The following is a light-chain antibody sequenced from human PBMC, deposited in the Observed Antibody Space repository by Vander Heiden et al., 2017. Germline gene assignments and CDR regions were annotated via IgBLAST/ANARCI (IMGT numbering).Light chain of an antibody. V-gene: IGLV3-9*01. CDR3: HVWDSSTEV. CDR2: TDT. CDR1: NIGLKK. Sequence: SYEVTQPLSVSAALGQTARITCGGHNIGLKKVHWYQQKPGQAPVLVIYTDTSRPSGIPERFSGSNSGNTATLTISRAQAGDEADYYCHVWDSSTEVFGTGTKVTVL. J-gene: IGLJ1*01.